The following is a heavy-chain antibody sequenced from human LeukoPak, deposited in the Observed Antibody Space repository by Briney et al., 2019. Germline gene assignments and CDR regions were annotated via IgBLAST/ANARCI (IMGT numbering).Heavy chain of an antibody. Sequence: GGSLRLSCAASGFSFSSYSMNWVRQAPGKGLEWVSSIRSSSYIYYADSVKGRFTISRDNAKNSLYLQMNSLRAEDTAVYYCARSPYYYDSSGYYVDWGQGTLVTVSS. D-gene: IGHD3-22*01. CDR2: IRSSSYI. J-gene: IGHJ4*02. V-gene: IGHV3-21*01. CDR3: ARSPYYYDSSGYYVD. CDR1: GFSFSSYS.